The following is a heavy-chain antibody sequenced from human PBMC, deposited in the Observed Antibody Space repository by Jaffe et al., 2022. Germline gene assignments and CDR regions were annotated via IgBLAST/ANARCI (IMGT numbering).Heavy chain of an antibody. CDR3: ARSATEGYCSGGSCYRGYNWFDP. J-gene: IGHJ5*02. Sequence: QVQLQESGPGLVKPSETLSLTCAVSGYSISSGYYWGWIRQPPGKGLEWIGSIYHSGSTYYNPSLKSRVTISVDTSKNQFSLKLSSVTAADTAVYYCARSATEGYCSGGSCYRGYNWFDPWGQGTLVTVSS. CDR2: IYHSGST. V-gene: IGHV4-38-2*01. D-gene: IGHD2-15*01. CDR1: GYSISSGYY.